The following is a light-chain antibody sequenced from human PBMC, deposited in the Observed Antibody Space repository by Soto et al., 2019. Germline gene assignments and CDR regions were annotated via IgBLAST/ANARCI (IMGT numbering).Light chain of an antibody. J-gene: IGLJ1*01. CDR1: SSAVGGYNY. CDR2: DVS. Sequence: QSVLTQPRSVSGSPGQSVTISCTGTSSAVGGYNYVSWYQQHPGKAPKLMIYDVSKRPSGVPDRFSGSKSGNTASLTISGRQAEDEADYYCCSYAGSYTYVFGTGTKLTVL. V-gene: IGLV2-11*01. CDR3: CSYAGSYTYV.